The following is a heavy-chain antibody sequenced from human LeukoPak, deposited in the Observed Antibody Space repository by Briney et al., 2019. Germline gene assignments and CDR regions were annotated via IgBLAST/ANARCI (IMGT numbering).Heavy chain of an antibody. V-gene: IGHV3-53*01. J-gene: IGHJ4*02. CDR1: GFTVSSNY. CDR3: ARSGGPSGPTVTDY. CDR2: IYSGGST. D-gene: IGHD4-17*01. Sequence: SGGSLRLSCAASGFTVSSNYMSWVRQAPGKGLEWVSGIYSGGSTYYADSVKGRFSISRDNSKHTLYLQMNSLSAEDTAVYYCARSGGPSGPTVTDYGGQGTLVTVSS.